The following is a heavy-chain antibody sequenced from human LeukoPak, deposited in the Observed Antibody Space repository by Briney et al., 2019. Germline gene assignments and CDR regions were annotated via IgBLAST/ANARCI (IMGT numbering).Heavy chain of an antibody. V-gene: IGHV3-30*18. CDR3: AKDSTLRLRYNWFDP. D-gene: IGHD2/OR15-2a*01. CDR2: ISYDGSNK. Sequence: GGSLRLSCAASGFTFSSYGMHWVRQAPGKGLEWVAVISYDGSNKYYADSVKGRFTISRDNSKNTLYLQMNSLRAEDTAVYYCAKDSTLRLRYNWFDPWGQGTLVTVSS. J-gene: IGHJ5*02. CDR1: GFTFSSYG.